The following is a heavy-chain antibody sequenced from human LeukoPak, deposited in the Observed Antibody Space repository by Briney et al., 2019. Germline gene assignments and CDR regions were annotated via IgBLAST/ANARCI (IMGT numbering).Heavy chain of an antibody. D-gene: IGHD2-2*01. CDR3: ARDGDIVVVPAAPPRGNFDC. V-gene: IGHV3-11*01. Sequence: GGSLRLSCAASGFTFSDYYMSWIRQAPGKGLEWVSYISSSGSTIYYADSVKGRFTISRDHAKNSLYLQMNSLRAEDTAVYYCARDGDIVVVPAAPPRGNFDCWGQGTLVTVSS. J-gene: IGHJ4*02. CDR2: ISSSGSTI. CDR1: GFTFSDYY.